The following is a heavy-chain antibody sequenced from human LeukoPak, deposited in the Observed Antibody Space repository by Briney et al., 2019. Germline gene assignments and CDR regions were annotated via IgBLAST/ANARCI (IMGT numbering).Heavy chain of an antibody. CDR1: GFTLRNYW. CDR3: ARGNYPSSFDS. V-gene: IGHV3-74*01. Sequence: PGGSLRLSCAASGFTLRNYWMHWVRQPPGKGLVWVSHINGDGSNTGYADSVKGRFTISRDNAKNTLYLQINSLRAEGTAVYYCARGNYPSSFDSWGQGTLVTVSS. CDR2: INGDGSNT. D-gene: IGHD5-24*01. J-gene: IGHJ4*02.